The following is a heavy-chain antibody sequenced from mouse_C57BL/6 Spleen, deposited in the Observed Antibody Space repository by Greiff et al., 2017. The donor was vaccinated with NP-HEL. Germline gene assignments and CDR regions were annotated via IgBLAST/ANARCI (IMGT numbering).Heavy chain of an antibody. J-gene: IGHJ4*01. CDR1: GYAFSSYW. D-gene: IGHD2-3*01. CDR2: IYPGDGDT. V-gene: IGHV1-80*01. CDR3: ARSGGYYEAMDY. Sequence: VQLQQSGAELVKPGASVKISCKASGYAFSSYWMNWVKQRPGKGLEWIGQIYPGDGDTNYNGKFKGKATLTADKSSSTAYMQLSSLTSEESAVYFCARSGGYYEAMDYWGQGTSVTVSS.